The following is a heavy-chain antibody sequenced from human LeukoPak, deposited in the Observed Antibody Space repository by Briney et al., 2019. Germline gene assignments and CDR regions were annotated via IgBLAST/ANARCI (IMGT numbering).Heavy chain of an antibody. J-gene: IGHJ3*02. V-gene: IGHV3-21*01. Sequence: GGSLRLSCAASGFSFSNYIMNWVRQAPGKGLEWVSSIRTTTSYLSYADSVRGRFTISRDNAKNSLYLQMNSLRAEDTAVYYCARDQANYYDSSGYYSYAFDIWGQGTMVTVSS. CDR1: GFSFSNYI. D-gene: IGHD3-22*01. CDR2: IRTTTSYL. CDR3: ARDQANYYDSSGYYSYAFDI.